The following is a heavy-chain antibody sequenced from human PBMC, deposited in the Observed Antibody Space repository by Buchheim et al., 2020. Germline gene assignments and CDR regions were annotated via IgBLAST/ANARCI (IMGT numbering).Heavy chain of an antibody. V-gene: IGHV4-59*12. CDR2: VYYSGNT. CDR3: ARDRLRNWFDS. CDR1: GGSISTYY. Sequence: QVQLQESGPGLVKSSETLSLTCTVSGGSISTYYWNWIRQSPGKGLEWIGYVYYSGNTNYNPSLKSRVTMSVDTSKNPLSLQLRSVTAADTAVYYCARDRLRNWFDSWGQGTL. D-gene: IGHD4-17*01. J-gene: IGHJ5*01.